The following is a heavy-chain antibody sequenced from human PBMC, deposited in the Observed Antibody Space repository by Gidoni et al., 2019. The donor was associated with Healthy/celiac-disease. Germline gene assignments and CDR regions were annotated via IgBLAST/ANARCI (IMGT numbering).Heavy chain of an antibody. Sequence: QVQLQESGPGLVKPSETMSLTCTVSGGSISSYYWSWIRQPPGKGLEWIGYIYYSGSTNYNPSLKSRVTISVDTSKNQFSLKLSSVTSADTAVYYCARHEDTAIPYYYYGMDAWGQGTTVTVSS. V-gene: IGHV4-59*08. D-gene: IGHD5-18*01. CDR3: ARHEDTAIPYYYYGMDA. CDR2: IYYSGST. CDR1: GGSISSYY. J-gene: IGHJ6*02.